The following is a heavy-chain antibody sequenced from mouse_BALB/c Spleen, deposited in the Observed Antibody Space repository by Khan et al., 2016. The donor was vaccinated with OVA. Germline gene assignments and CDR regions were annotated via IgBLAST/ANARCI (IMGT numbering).Heavy chain of an antibody. CDR1: GFSLTSYG. V-gene: IGHV2-3*01. CDR3: ANGGDYGMDY. J-gene: IGHJ4*01. CDR2: IWGDGGT. Sequence: QVQLKQSGPGLVAPSQSLSITCTVSGFSLTSYGVSWVRQPPGKDLEWLGVIWGDGGTHYHSDLIFRLNISKDNSKSQVFLKLNSLQTDDTATYYCANGGDYGMDYWGQGTSVTVSP.